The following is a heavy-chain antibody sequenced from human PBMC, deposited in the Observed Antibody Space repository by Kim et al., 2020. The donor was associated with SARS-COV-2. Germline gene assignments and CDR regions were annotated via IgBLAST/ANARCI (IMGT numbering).Heavy chain of an antibody. V-gene: IGHV4-39*01. CDR3: ARLHAGMNWFDP. CDR1: GGSISSSSYY. J-gene: IGHJ5*02. Sequence: SETLSLTCTVSGGSISSSSYYWGWIRQPPGKGLEWIGSIYYSGSTYYNPSLKRRVTISVDTSKNQFSLKLSSVTAADTAVYYCARLHAGMNWFDPWGQGTLVTVSS. D-gene: IGHD3-10*01. CDR2: IYYSGST.